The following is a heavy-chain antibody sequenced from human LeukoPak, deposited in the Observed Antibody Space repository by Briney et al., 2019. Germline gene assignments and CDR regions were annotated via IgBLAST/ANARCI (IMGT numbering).Heavy chain of an antibody. CDR3: ARTTEGYCSSASCFGFSYSYYMDV. J-gene: IGHJ6*03. Sequence: KAGGSLRLSCAASGFTFSSDAMSWIRQPPGKGLEWIGYIYYSGSTNYNPSLKSRVTISVDTSKNQFSLKLSSVIAADTAVYYCARTTEGYCSSASCFGFSYSYYMDVWGKGTTVTISS. V-gene: IGHV4-59*01. D-gene: IGHD2-2*01. CDR1: GFTFSSDA. CDR2: IYYSGST.